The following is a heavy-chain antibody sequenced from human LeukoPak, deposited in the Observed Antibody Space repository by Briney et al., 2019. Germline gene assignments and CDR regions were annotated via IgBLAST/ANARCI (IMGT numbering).Heavy chain of an antibody. Sequence: SETLSLTCAVYGGSFSGYYWSWIRQPPGKGLEWIGEINHSGSTNYNPSLESRVTVSVDTSKNQFSLKLTSVTAADTAVYYCARERANHYYLGYWGQGTLVTVSS. J-gene: IGHJ4*02. CDR2: INHSGST. V-gene: IGHV4-34*01. D-gene: IGHD1-14*01. CDR1: GGSFSGYY. CDR3: ARERANHYYLGY.